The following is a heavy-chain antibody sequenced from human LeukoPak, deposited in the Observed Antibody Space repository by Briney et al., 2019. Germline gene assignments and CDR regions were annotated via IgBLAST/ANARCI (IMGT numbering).Heavy chain of an antibody. J-gene: IGHJ3*02. Sequence: ATVKISCKVPGYTFTDYYMHWVQQAPGKGLEWMGLVDPEDGETIYAEKFQGRVTIAADTSTDTAYMELSSLRSEDTAVYYCATIEYSSSSRAFDIWGQGTMVTVSS. CDR3: ATIEYSSSSRAFDI. V-gene: IGHV1-69-2*01. CDR1: GYTFTDYY. D-gene: IGHD6-6*01. CDR2: VDPEDGET.